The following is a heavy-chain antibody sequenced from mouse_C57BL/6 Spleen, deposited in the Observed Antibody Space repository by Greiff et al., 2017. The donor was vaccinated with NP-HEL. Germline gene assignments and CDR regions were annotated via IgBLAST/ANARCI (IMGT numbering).Heavy chain of an antibody. CDR1: GFTFSSYT. J-gene: IGHJ3*01. Sequence: EVMLVESGGGLVKPGGSLKLSCAASGFTFSSYTMSWVRQTPEKRLEWVATISGGGGNTYYPDSVKGRFTISRDNAKNTLYLQMSSLRSEDTALYYWASHYYGSSSFAYWGQGTLVTVSA. V-gene: IGHV5-9*01. CDR3: ASHYYGSSSFAY. CDR2: ISGGGGNT. D-gene: IGHD1-1*01.